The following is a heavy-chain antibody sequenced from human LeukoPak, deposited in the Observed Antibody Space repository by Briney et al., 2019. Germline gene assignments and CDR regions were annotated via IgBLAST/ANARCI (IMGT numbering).Heavy chain of an antibody. CDR2: VYSGGNT. CDR3: ARVQAVFQNFDY. CDR1: GFTVSSSY. Sequence: GGSLRLSCAASGFTVSSSYISWVRQAPGKGLEWVSVVYSGGNTYYADSVKGRFTISRDKSKNTLYLQMNSLRAEDTAVYHCARVQAVFQNFDYWGQGTLVTVSS. V-gene: IGHV3-66*01. J-gene: IGHJ4*02.